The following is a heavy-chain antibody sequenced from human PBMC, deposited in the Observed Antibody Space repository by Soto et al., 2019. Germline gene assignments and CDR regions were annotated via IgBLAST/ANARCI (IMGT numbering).Heavy chain of an antibody. V-gene: IGHV4-39*01. CDR1: GGSISSSSYY. CDR3: ARLHGYCISTSCYGYYGMDV. CDR2: ISYSGST. D-gene: IGHD2-2*01. J-gene: IGHJ6*02. Sequence: PSETLSLTCTASGGSISSSSYYWGWIRQPPGKGLEWIGSISYSGSTYYNPSLKSRVTMSVDTSKYQFSLKLSSLTAADTAVYYCARLHGYCISTSCYGYYGMDVWGQGTTVT.